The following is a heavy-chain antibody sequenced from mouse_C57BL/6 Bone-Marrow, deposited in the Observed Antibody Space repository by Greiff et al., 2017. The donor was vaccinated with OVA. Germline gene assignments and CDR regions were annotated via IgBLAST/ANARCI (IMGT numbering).Heavy chain of an antibody. Sequence: EVKVEESGGGLVKPGGSLKLSCAASGFTFSSYAMSWVRQTPEKRLEWVATISDGGSYTYYPDNVKGRFTISRDNAKNNLYLQMSHLKSEDTAMYYCARGYSNYLWYFDVWGTGTTVTVSS. J-gene: IGHJ1*03. CDR2: ISDGGSYT. CDR1: GFTFSSYA. D-gene: IGHD2-5*01. V-gene: IGHV5-4*03. CDR3: ARGYSNYLWYFDV.